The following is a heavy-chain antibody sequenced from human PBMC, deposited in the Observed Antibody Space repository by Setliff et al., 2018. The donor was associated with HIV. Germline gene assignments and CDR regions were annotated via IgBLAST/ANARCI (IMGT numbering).Heavy chain of an antibody. CDR2: IYTSGTT. D-gene: IGHD2-2*01. CDR1: GGSISSGGFY. V-gene: IGHV4-61*02. J-gene: IGHJ3*02. Sequence: KTSETLSLTCTVSGGSISSGGFYWYWIRQPAGKGLEWIGRIYTSGTTNYNPSLKSRATISMDTSKSQFSLRLTSVTAADTAVYYCAGQDIGAVPALGAFDIWGQGTMVTVSS. CDR3: AGQDIGAVPALGAFDI.